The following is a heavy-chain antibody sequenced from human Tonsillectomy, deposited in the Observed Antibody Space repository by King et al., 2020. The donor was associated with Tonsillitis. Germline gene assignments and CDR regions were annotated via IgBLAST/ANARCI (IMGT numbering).Heavy chain of an antibody. D-gene: IGHD6-19*01. Sequence: QLVQSGAEVKKPGESLKISCKASGYSFTSNWIGWVRQMPGKGLEWMGIIYPGDSETRYNPSFQGQVTFSADKSISTAYLQWSSLKASDTAMYYCARPRIAVAGPYYFDYWGQGTLVTVSS. J-gene: IGHJ4*02. CDR1: GYSFTSNW. CDR2: IYPGDSET. V-gene: IGHV5-51*01. CDR3: ARPRIAVAGPYYFDY.